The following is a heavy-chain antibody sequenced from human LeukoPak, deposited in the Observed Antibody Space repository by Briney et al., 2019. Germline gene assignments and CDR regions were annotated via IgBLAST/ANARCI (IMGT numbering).Heavy chain of an antibody. D-gene: IGHD3-10*01. CDR2: IYHSGST. CDR3: ARGKKRTGITMVRGAYYYMDV. Sequence: SETLSLTCTVSGYSISSGYYWGWIRQPPGKGLEWIGSIYHSGSTYYNPSLKSRVTISVDTSKNQFSPKLSSVTAADTAVYYCARGKKRTGITMVRGAYYYMDVWGKGTTVTVSS. J-gene: IGHJ6*03. V-gene: IGHV4-38-2*02. CDR1: GYSISSGYY.